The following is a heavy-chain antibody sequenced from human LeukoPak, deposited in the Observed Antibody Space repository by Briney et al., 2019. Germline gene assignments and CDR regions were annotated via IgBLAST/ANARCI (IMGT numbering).Heavy chain of an antibody. V-gene: IGHV3-30*02. Sequence: GGSLRLSCAASGFTFSDYGMHWVRQAPGKGLEWVAFIRFDETNKYYADSVKRRFTISRDNPRNSLYLQMNSLRPEDTAIYYCAKAISMAHGMDVWGKGATVTISS. D-gene: IGHD3-3*02. CDR2: IRFDETNK. CDR3: AKAISMAHGMDV. CDR1: GFTFSDYG. J-gene: IGHJ6*04.